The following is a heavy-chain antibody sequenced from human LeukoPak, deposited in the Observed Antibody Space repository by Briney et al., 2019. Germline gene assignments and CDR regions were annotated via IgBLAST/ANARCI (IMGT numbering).Heavy chain of an antibody. CDR3: ARPHLRTYYYGSGSSLDY. D-gene: IGHD3-10*01. V-gene: IGHV1-69*06. CDR2: IIPIFGTA. Sequence: GSSVKVSCKASGGTFSSYAISWVRQAPGQGLEWVGGIIPIFGTANYAQKFQGRVTITADKSTSTAYMELSSLRSEDTAVYYCARPHLRTYYYGSGSSLDYWGQGTLVTVSS. CDR1: GGTFSSYA. J-gene: IGHJ4*02.